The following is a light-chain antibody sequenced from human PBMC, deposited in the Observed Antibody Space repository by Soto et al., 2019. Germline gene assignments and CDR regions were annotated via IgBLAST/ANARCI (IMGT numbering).Light chain of an antibody. J-gene: IGKJ4*01. Sequence: EMVMTQSPVTLSGSPGERVTLSCRASRTISRNLAWYQQKPGQAPRLLIYGASTRATGIPDRFSGSGSGTEFTLTINSLQSEDFAMYYCQPHNNWPDVTFGGGTKVDIK. CDR1: RTISRN. V-gene: IGKV3-15*01. CDR2: GAS. CDR3: QPHNNWPDVT.